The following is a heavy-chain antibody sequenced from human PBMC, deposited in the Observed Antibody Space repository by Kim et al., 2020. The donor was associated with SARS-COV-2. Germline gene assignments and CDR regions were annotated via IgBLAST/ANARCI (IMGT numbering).Heavy chain of an antibody. CDR2: ISGSGGST. Sequence: GGSLRLSCAASGFTFSSYAMSWVRQAPGKGLEWVSAISGSGGSTYYADSVKGRFTISRDNSKNTLYLQMNSLRAEDTAVYYCAPRPSYYDSSGYYYWGQGTLVTVSS. J-gene: IGHJ4*02. CDR1: GFTFSSYA. CDR3: APRPSYYDSSGYYY. D-gene: IGHD3-22*01. V-gene: IGHV3-23*01.